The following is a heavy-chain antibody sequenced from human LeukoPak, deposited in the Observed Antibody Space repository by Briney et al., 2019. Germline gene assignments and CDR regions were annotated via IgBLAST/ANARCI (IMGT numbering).Heavy chain of an antibody. J-gene: IGHJ4*02. CDR1: GFTFSSYA. Sequence: GGSLRLSCAASGFTFSSYAMSWVRQAPGKGLEWVSAISGSGGSTYYADSVKGRFTISRDNSKNTLYLQMNSLRAEDTAVYYCARDRIVVVVAAIGGFDYWGQGTLVTVSS. CDR3: ARDRIVVVVAAIGGFDY. D-gene: IGHD2-15*01. CDR2: ISGSGGST. V-gene: IGHV3-23*01.